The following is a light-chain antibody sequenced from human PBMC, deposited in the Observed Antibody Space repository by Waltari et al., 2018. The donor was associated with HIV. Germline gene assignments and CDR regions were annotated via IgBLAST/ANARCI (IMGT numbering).Light chain of an antibody. CDR2: KDS. J-gene: IGLJ2*01. Sequence: SFELTQPSSVSVSPRQTARITCSGDPLGKQDARWFQQKPGQAPLLVIYKDSERPSGIPERFSGSNSGTTVTLTISGAQVEDEADYYCYSAADNNISFFGGGTKLTVL. CDR1: PLGKQD. V-gene: IGLV3-27*01. CDR3: YSAADNNISF.